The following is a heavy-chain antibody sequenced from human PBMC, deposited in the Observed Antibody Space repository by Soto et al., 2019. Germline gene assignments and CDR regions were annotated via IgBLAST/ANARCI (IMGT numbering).Heavy chain of an antibody. CDR2: IKGKTDGGTT. Sequence: GESLKISCAASGFTFGNAWMSWVRQAPGKGLEWVGRIKGKTDGGTTDYAAPVKGRFTISRDDSKNTLYLQMNSLKTEDTAVYYCTTGYGMDVWGQGTTVTVSS. CDR1: GFTFGNAW. J-gene: IGHJ6*02. CDR3: TTGYGMDV. V-gene: IGHV3-15*01.